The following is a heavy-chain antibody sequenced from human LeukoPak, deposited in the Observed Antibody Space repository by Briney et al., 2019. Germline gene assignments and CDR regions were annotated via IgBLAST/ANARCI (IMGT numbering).Heavy chain of an antibody. D-gene: IGHD5-12*01. CDR3: ARSGASGYDLFGDY. Sequence: GGSLRLSCAASGFTFDDYGMSWVRQAPGKGLEWVSGINWNGGSTGYADSVKGRFTISRDNAKNSLYLQMNSLRAEDTALYYCARSGASGYDLFGDYWGQGTLVTVSS. CDR2: INWNGGST. V-gene: IGHV3-20*04. CDR1: GFTFDDYG. J-gene: IGHJ4*02.